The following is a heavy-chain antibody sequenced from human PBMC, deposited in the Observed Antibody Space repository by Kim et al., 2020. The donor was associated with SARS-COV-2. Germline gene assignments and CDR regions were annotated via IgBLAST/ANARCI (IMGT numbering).Heavy chain of an antibody. CDR3: ARRRAARISTFDY. D-gene: IGHD6-6*01. J-gene: IGHJ4*02. V-gene: IGHV4-39*01. Sequence: YNPSLKSRVTLSVDTSKNQFSLKLSSVTAADTAVYYCARRRAARISTFDYWGQGTLVTVSS.